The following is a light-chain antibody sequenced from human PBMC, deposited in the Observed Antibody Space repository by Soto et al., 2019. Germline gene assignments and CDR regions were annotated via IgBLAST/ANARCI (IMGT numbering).Light chain of an antibody. J-gene: IGKJ3*01. CDR3: KKYDSAPLFT. CDR1: QAISKY. V-gene: IGKV1-27*01. CDR2: AAS. Sequence: DIQMTQTPPSLSASVGDRVTITCRASQAISKYLAWYQQKPGKVPKLLIYAASTLQSGVPSRFSGSGSGTDFTLTISSLQPEDVATYYCKKYDSAPLFTFGPGTRVDVK.